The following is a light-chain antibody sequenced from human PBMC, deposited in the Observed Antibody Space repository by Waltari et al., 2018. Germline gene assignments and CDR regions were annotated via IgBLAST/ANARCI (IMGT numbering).Light chain of an antibody. Sequence: EIVLTQSPGTLSLSPGERVILSCRASQYITGGWMTWYHQKPGQAPRPLIYAAATRAPGVPDRFSSSGSGTDFTLTISRLEPEDSGVYYCQQYDGLVVTFGGGTKVEIK. CDR3: QQYDGLVVT. V-gene: IGKV3-20*01. CDR2: AAA. CDR1: QYITGGW. J-gene: IGKJ4*01.